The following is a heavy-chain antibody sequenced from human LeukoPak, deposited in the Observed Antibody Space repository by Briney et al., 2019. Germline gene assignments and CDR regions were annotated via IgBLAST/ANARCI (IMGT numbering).Heavy chain of an antibody. D-gene: IGHD3-22*01. CDR2: IRYGGSDI. V-gene: IGHV3-30*02. Sequence: PGGSLRLSCAASGFTFSSHGMYWVRQAPGKGLEWVTFIRYGGSDIYYVDSVKGRFTISRDNSKNTLYLQMNSLRAEDTAVYYCATNRSGYFFDWGQGTLVTVSS. CDR3: ATNRSGYFFD. CDR1: GFTFSSHG. J-gene: IGHJ4*02.